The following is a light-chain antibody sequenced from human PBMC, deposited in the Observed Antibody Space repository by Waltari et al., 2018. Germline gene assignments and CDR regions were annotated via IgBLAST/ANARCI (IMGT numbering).Light chain of an antibody. CDR1: SSTIAAPYD. CDR3: QSYDRTLRVRV. CDR2: GNT. Sequence: QSVLTQPSPVSGAPGQRLTISCTGTSSTIAAPYDVHWYQQLPGAAPRLLIFGNTNRPAGVPDRFSGSKSGTSASLAITGLQAEDEADYSCQSYDRTLRVRVFGGGTKLTVL. V-gene: IGLV1-40*01. J-gene: IGLJ3*02.